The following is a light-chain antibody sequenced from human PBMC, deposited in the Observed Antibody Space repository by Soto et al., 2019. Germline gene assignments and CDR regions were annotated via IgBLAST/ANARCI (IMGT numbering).Light chain of an antibody. J-gene: IGKJ1*01. CDR1: QTTRNW. CDR3: QQYRDYSRT. Sequence: DIQMTQSPSTLSASVGDRVTITCRASQTTRNWLAWYQQKPGKAPKLLIYKASSLESGVPSRFSGSGSGTEFTLTISSLQPDDFATYYCQQYRDYSRTFGQGTKVEIK. CDR2: KAS. V-gene: IGKV1-5*03.